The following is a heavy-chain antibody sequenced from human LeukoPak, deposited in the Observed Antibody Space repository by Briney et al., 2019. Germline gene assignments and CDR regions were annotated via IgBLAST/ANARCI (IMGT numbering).Heavy chain of an antibody. J-gene: IGHJ4*02. CDR3: ARGPPAYSGYLGY. Sequence: GGSLRLSCAASGFTFSSYSMNWVRQAPGKGLEWVSYISSSSSTIYYADSVKGRFTIARDNAKSTVYLQMNSLRAEDTAVYYCARGPPAYSGYLGYWGQGTLVTVSS. D-gene: IGHD5-12*01. CDR1: GFTFSSYS. V-gene: IGHV3-48*04. CDR2: ISSSSSTI.